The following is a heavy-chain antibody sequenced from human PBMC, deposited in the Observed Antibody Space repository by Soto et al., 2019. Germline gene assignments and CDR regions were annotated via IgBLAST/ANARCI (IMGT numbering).Heavy chain of an antibody. CDR2: INPNSGGT. V-gene: IGHV1-2*04. J-gene: IGHJ4*02. CDR3: ARGCDSSSSDFVY. Sequence: GASVKVSCKASGYTFTGYYMHWVRQAPGQGLEWMGWINPNSGGTNYAQKFQGWVTMTRDTSISTAYMELSRLRSDDTAVYYCARGCDSSSSDFVYWGQGTLVTVSS. CDR1: GYTFTGYY. D-gene: IGHD6-6*01.